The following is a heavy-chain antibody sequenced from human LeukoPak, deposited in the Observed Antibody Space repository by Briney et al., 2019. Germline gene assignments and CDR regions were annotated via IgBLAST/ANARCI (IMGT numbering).Heavy chain of an antibody. CDR3: AKDIHPGLDSGASCCFDY. V-gene: IGHV1-69*05. CDR1: GGTFSSYA. D-gene: IGHD3-22*01. CDR2: IIPIFGTA. Sequence: SVKVSCKASGGTFSSYAISWVRQAPGQGLEWMGGIIPIFGTANYAQKFQGRVTITTDESTSTAYMELSSLRSDDTAVYYCAKDIHPGLDSGASCCFDYWGQGTPVTVSS. J-gene: IGHJ4*02.